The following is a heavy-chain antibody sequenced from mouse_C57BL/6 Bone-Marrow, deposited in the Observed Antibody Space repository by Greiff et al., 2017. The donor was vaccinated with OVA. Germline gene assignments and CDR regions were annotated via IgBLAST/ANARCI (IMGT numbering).Heavy chain of an antibody. V-gene: IGHV1-59*01. CDR3: ARGSSGYEAWFAY. J-gene: IGHJ3*01. CDR2: IDPSDSYT. CDR1: GYTFTSYW. Sequence: QVQLQQPGAELVRPGTSVKLSCKASGYTFTSYWMHWVKQRPGQGLEWIGVIDPSDSYTNYNQKFKGKATLTVDTSSSTAYMQLSSLTSEDSAVYDCARGSSGYEAWFAYWGQGTLVTVSA. D-gene: IGHD3-2*02.